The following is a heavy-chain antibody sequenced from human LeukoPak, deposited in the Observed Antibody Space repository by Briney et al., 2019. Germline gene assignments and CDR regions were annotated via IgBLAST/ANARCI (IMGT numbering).Heavy chain of an antibody. CDR2: ISNNGGYT. V-gene: IGHV3-23*01. Sequence: GGPLRLSCAASGFTFSSSAMSWVRQAPGKGLEWVSAISNNGGYTYYADSVQGRFTISRDNSKSPLCLQMNSLRAEDTAVYFCAARKVRGVWFYLDYWGQGTLVTVSS. D-gene: IGHD3-10*01. CDR1: GFTFSSSA. J-gene: IGHJ4*02. CDR3: AARKVRGVWFYLDY.